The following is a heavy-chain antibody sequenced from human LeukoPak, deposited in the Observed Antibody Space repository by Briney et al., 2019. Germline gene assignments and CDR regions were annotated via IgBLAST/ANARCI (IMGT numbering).Heavy chain of an antibody. Sequence: PSETLSLTCSVSGASISGGTYYWGWIRQPPGKGLEWIGSIYYTGSTYDNPSLKGRVTISVDTSKNQFSLKLSSVTAADTAVYYCARRGGSGRAFDYWGQGTLVTVSS. CDR2: IYYTGST. V-gene: IGHV4-39*01. J-gene: IGHJ4*02. D-gene: IGHD1-26*01. CDR1: GASISGGTYY. CDR3: ARRGGSGRAFDY.